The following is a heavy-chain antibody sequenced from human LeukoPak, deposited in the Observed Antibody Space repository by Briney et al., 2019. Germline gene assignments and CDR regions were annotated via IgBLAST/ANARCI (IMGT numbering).Heavy chain of an antibody. CDR1: GGSVSSYY. CDR3: ARDVYIWFGEGRGAFDI. V-gene: IGHV4-4*07. D-gene: IGHD3-10*01. CDR2: IYTSGST. J-gene: IGHJ3*02. Sequence: SETLSLTCTVSGGSVSSYYWSWIRQPAGKGLEWIGRIYTSGSTNYNPSLKSRVTMSVDASKNQFSLKLSSVTAADTAVYYCARDVYIWFGEGRGAFDIWGQGTMVTVSS.